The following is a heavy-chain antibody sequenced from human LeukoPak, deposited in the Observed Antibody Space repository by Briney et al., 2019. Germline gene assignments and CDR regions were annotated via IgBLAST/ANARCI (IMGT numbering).Heavy chain of an antibody. CDR2: IYYSGST. CDR3: ARHWSPRGRSYFDY. Sequence: SETLSLTCTVSGGSISSTSYYWGWIRQPPGKGLDWIGMIYYSGSTYYNPSLKSRVTISVDTSKNQFSLKLTSVTAADTAVYYCARHWSPRGRSYFDYWGQGTLVTVSS. V-gene: IGHV4-39*01. CDR1: GGSISSTSYY. J-gene: IGHJ4*02.